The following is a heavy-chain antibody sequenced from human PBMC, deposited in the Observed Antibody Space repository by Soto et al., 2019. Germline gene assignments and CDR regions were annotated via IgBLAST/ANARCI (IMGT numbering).Heavy chain of an antibody. J-gene: IGHJ6*02. CDR2: INHSGST. CDR1: GGSISTYY. Sequence: QVQLQQWGAGLLKPSETLSLTCAVYGGSISTYYWSWVRQPPGKGLEWMGEINHSGSTNYNPSLKSGVTISVDTSKNLLSLMMSSVTAADPAVYCCGRGGGFNFGFDYYSSMDVWGQGTTVTVSS. CDR3: GRGGGFNFGFDYYSSMDV. D-gene: IGHD3-16*01. V-gene: IGHV4-34*01.